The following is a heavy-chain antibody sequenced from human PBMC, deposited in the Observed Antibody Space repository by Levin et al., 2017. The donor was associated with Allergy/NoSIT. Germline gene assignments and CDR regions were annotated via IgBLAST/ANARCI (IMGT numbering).Heavy chain of an antibody. V-gene: IGHV3-21*01. Sequence: TAGGSLRLSCAASGFSFSSYSMDWVRQAPGKGLEWVSTFTSGGDIYYADSLRGRFTISRDNAKSSLHLQLNSLRAEDTAVYYCARDSSGWSRDYWGQGTLVTVSS. D-gene: IGHD6-19*01. J-gene: IGHJ4*02. CDR2: FTSGGDI. CDR3: ARDSSGWSRDY. CDR1: GFSFSSYS.